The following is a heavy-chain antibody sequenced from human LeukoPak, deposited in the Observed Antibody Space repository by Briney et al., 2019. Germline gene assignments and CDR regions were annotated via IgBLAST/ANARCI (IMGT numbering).Heavy chain of an antibody. Sequence: SETLSLTCTVSGGSISSYYWSWIRQPPGKGLEWIGEINHSGSTNYNPSLKSRVTISVDTSKNQFSLKLSSVTAADTAVYYCASRGSGSSKVYYYYYYGMDVWGQGTTVTVSS. J-gene: IGHJ6*02. CDR2: INHSGST. CDR1: GGSISSYY. D-gene: IGHD3-10*01. CDR3: ASRGSGSSKVYYYYYYGMDV. V-gene: IGHV4-34*01.